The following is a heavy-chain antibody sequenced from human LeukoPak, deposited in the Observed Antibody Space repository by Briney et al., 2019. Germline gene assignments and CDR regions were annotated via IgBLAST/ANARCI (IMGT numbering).Heavy chain of an antibody. CDR2: ISWNTDAM. CDR1: GFAFHENG. CDR3: AVRGLITRAFDI. J-gene: IGHJ3*02. D-gene: IGHD3-10*01. V-gene: IGHV3-9*01. Sequence: AGGSLRLSCVASGFAFHENGMHWVRQAPGKGLEWVSGISWNTDAMTYANSVKGRFTISRDNAKNSLYLQMNSLRPEDTALYYCAVRGLITRAFDIWGQGTMVTVSS.